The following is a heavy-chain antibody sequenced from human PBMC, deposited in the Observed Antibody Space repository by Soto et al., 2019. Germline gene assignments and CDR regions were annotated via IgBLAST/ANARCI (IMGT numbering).Heavy chain of an antibody. CDR3: ARDFTPTGYGSGSYYYYYGMDV. CDR1: GYTFTSYY. V-gene: IGHV1-46*01. Sequence: ASVKVSCKASGYTFTSYYMHWVRQAPGQGLEWMGIINPSGGSTSYAQKFQGRVTMTRDTSTSTVYMELSSLRSEDTAVYYCARDFTPTGYGSGSYYYYYGMDVWGQ. J-gene: IGHJ6*02. D-gene: IGHD3-10*01. CDR2: INPSGGST.